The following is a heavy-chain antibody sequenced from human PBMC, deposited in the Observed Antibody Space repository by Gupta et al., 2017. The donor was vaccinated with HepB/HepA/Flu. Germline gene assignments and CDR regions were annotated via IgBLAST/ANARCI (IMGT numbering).Heavy chain of an antibody. D-gene: IGHD1-26*01. V-gene: IGHV1-2*02. CDR2: INPNSGGT. CDR1: GYTFTGHY. J-gene: IGHJ5*02. Sequence: QVQLVQSGAEVKKPGASVKVSCKASGYTFTGHYMHWVRQAPGQGLEWMGWINPNSGGTNYAQKFQGRVTMTRDTSISTAYMELSRLRSDDTAVYYCARDPPFVGATLWFDPWGQGTLVTVSS. CDR3: ARDPPFVGATLWFDP.